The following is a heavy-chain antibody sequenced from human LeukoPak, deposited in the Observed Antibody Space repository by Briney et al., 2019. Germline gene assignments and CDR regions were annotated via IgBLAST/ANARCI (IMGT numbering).Heavy chain of an antibody. CDR2: IYYSGST. J-gene: IGHJ4*02. Sequence: SETLSLTCTVSGGSISSSSYYWGWIRQPPGKGLEWIGSIYYSGSTYYNPSLKSRVTISVDTSKNQFSLKLSSVTAADTAVYYCARGRIGNTTPVNWGWRGRYLDYWGQGTLVTVSS. V-gene: IGHV4-39*01. CDR1: GGSISSSSYY. D-gene: IGHD7-27*01. CDR3: ARGRIGNTTPVNWGWRGRYLDY.